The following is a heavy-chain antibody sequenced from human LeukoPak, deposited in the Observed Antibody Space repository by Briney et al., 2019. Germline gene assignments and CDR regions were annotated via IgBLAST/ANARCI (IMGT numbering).Heavy chain of an antibody. CDR2: IYPGDSDT. J-gene: IGHJ3*02. CDR3: ARSPLLAGDAFDI. CDR1: GYSFTSYW. Sequence: GESLKISCKGSGYSFTSYWIGWVRQMPGKGLEWMGIIYPGDSDTRYSPSFQGQVAISADKSTSTAYLQWSSLKASDTAMYYCARSPLLAGDAFDIWGQGTMVTVSS. V-gene: IGHV5-51*01.